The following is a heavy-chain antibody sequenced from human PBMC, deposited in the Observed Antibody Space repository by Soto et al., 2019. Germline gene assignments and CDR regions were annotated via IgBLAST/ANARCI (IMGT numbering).Heavy chain of an antibody. Sequence: EVQVVEYGGGLVQPGGSLRLSCAASGFSVTNNYMNWVRQAPGKGLEWVSIIDIGGNTYYADSVKDRFTISRDNSRNTLYLHMDSLRAEDTAVYYCARGRGSTGYLGREHYFDYWGLGTLVTVSP. CDR2: IDIGGNT. CDR3: ARGRGSTGYLGREHYFDY. V-gene: IGHV3-66*01. CDR1: GFSVTNNY. J-gene: IGHJ4*02. D-gene: IGHD2-2*01.